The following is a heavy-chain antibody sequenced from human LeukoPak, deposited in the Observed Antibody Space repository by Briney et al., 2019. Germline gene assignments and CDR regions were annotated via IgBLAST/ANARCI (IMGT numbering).Heavy chain of an antibody. Sequence: SETLSLTCAVYGGSFSGYYWSWIRQPPGKGLEWIGEINHSGSTNYNPSLKSRVTISVDTSKNQFSLKLSSVTAADTAVYYCARDKEDYSATYYYYYMDVWGKGTTVTVSS. V-gene: IGHV4-34*01. CDR2: INHSGST. J-gene: IGHJ6*03. CDR1: GGSFSGYY. CDR3: ARDKEDYSATYYYYYMDV. D-gene: IGHD4-11*01.